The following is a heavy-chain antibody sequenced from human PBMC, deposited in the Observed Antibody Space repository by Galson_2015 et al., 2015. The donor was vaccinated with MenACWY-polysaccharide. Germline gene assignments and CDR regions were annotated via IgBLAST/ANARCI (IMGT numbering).Heavy chain of an antibody. CDR2: IKKDGSEK. CDR3: ARARSWSGYFAFDF. V-gene: IGHV3-7*01. Sequence: SLRLSCAVSGFTFKNYWMSWVRQTPGKGLEWVANIKKDGSEKHCVDSVKGRFTISRDNGRSSLYLQMNGLRVEDTVVYYCARARSWSGYFAFDFWGQGTMVTVSS. J-gene: IGHJ3*01. D-gene: IGHD3-3*01. CDR1: GFTFKNYW.